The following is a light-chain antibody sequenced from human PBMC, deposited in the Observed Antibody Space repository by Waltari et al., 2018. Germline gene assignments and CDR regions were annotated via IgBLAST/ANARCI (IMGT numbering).Light chain of an antibody. V-gene: IGLV2-14*01. CDR1: ISAVGCYNY. CDR2: EVS. CDR3: SSYTSSSTLV. J-gene: IGLJ2*01. Sequence: QSALTQPASVSGSPGQSITLPCTGTISAVGCYNYVSWYQQHPGKAPKLMSYEVSNRPSGVSNRFSGSKSGNTASLTISGLQAEDEADYYCSSYTSSSTLVFGGGTKLTVL.